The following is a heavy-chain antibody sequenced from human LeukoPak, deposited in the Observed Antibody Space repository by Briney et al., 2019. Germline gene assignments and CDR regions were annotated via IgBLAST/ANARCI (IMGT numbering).Heavy chain of an antibody. CDR3: ARHLWQDDYYYSYGMDV. V-gene: IGHV4-59*08. J-gene: IGHJ6*02. D-gene: IGHD3-16*01. CDR1: GGSISSYY. CDR2: IYYIGST. Sequence: SEILSLTCTVSGGSISSYYWSWIRQPPGKGLEWIGYIYYIGSTNYNPSLKSRVTISVDTSKNQFSLKLSSVTAADTAVYYCARHLWQDDYYYSYGMDVWGQGTTVTVSS.